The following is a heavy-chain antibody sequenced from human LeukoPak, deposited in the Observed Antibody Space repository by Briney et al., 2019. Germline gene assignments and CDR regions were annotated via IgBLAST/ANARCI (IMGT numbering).Heavy chain of an antibody. V-gene: IGHV1-69*04. J-gene: IGHJ5*02. Sequence: SVKVSCKASGYTFTSYDINWVRQATGQGLEWMGRIIPILGIANYAQKFQGRVTITADKSTSTAYMELSSLRSEDTAVYYCARDPGRRAAAGTINWFDPWGQGTLVTVSS. CDR2: IIPILGIA. D-gene: IGHD6-13*01. CDR1: GYTFTSYD. CDR3: ARDPGRRAAAGTINWFDP.